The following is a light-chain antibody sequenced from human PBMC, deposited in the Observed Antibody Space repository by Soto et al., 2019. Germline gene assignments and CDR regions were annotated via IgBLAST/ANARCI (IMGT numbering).Light chain of an antibody. CDR2: ATS. Sequence: DIQMTQSPSSLSASVGDRVTISCRASQRISRYLNWYQQKPGLVPKLLIYATSTLQSGVPSRFSGSGSGTDYTLTISSLQLEDFATYYCQQSYTIPLTFGQGTKVDIK. CDR3: QQSYTIPLT. J-gene: IGKJ1*01. CDR1: QRISRY. V-gene: IGKV1-39*01.